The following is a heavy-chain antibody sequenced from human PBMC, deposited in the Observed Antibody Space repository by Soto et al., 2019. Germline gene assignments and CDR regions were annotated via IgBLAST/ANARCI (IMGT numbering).Heavy chain of an antibody. CDR3: ARQGNWNYVIDY. Sequence: GESLKISCKGSGYSFTNYWIGWVRQMPGEGLEWMGIIYPGGSDARYSPSFQGQVTISADKSISTAYVQWSSLKASDTAMYYCARQGNWNYVIDYWGQGTLVTVSS. CDR1: GYSFTNYW. CDR2: IYPGGSDA. J-gene: IGHJ4*02. D-gene: IGHD1-7*01. V-gene: IGHV5-51*01.